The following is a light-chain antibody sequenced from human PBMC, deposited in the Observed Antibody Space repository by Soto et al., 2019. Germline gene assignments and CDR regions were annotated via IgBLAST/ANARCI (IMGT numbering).Light chain of an antibody. CDR3: CSYVGSYSYV. CDR2: DVY. CDR1: NSDIGSYNY. J-gene: IGLJ1*01. V-gene: IGLV2-11*01. Sequence: QSVLTQPASVSESAGQSITISCTGTNSDIGSYNYVSWYQQRPGKVPKLMIYDVYNRPSGVPDRFSGSKSGNTASLTISGLLAEDEADYYCCSYVGSYSYVFGTGTKVTVL.